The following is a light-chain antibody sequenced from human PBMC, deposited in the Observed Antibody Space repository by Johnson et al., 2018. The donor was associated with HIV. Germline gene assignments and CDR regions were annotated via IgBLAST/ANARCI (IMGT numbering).Light chain of an antibody. CDR2: DTI. CDR3: GTWDSSMSAYV. Sequence: QSVLTQPPSVSAAPGQKVTISCSGSSSNIGSHYVSWYQQVPGTAPTLVIYDTIKLHSGIPDRFSGSKSGTSATLRITGLQTGDEADYYCGTWDSSMSAYVFGTGTKLTVL. J-gene: IGLJ1*01. V-gene: IGLV1-51*01. CDR1: SSNIGSHY.